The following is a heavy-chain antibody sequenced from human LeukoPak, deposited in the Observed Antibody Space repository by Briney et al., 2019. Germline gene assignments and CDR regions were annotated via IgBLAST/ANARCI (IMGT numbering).Heavy chain of an antibody. D-gene: IGHD4-17*01. V-gene: IGHV3-30*03. Sequence: GGSLRLSCAASGFTFSSFSSYGMHWVRQAPGKGLEWVATISYDGSNKYYTDSVKGRFTISRDNSKNTLYLQMNSLRAEDTAVYYCARDGYGDYGLDWGQGTLVTVSS. CDR2: ISYDGSNK. J-gene: IGHJ4*02. CDR1: GFTFSSFSSYG. CDR3: ARDGYGDYGLD.